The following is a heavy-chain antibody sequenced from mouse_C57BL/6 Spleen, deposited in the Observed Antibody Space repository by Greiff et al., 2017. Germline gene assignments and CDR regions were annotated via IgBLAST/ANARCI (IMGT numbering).Heavy chain of an antibody. J-gene: IGHJ2*01. Sequence: VMLVESGPELVKPGASVKISCKASGYAFSSSWMNWVKQRPGKGLEWIGRIYPGDGDTNYNGKFKGKATLTADKSSSTAYMQLSSLTSEDSAVYFCAKEGLGYDYDEYYFDYWGQGTTLTVSS. D-gene: IGHD2-4*01. CDR3: AKEGLGYDYDEYYFDY. CDR2: IYPGDGDT. CDR1: GYAFSSSW. V-gene: IGHV1-82*01.